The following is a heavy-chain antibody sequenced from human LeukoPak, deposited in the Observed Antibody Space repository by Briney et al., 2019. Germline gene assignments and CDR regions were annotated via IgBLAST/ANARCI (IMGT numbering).Heavy chain of an antibody. Sequence: GGSLRLSCAASGFTFSSYWMSWVRQAPGKGLEWVANIKQDGSEKYYVDSVKGRFTISRDNAKNSLYLQMNSLRAEDTAVYYCGRVSESLVNGGVSWSFDNWGQGTLVSVSS. V-gene: IGHV3-7*03. CDR3: GRVSESLVNGGVSWSFDN. J-gene: IGHJ4*02. CDR2: IKQDGSEK. CDR1: GFTFSSYW. D-gene: IGHD2-15*01.